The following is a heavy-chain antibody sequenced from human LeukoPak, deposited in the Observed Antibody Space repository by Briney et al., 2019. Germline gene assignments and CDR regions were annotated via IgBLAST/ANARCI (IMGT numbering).Heavy chain of an antibody. CDR2: ISGSSGST. D-gene: IGHD3-16*01. CDR3: VRARAGGLDY. V-gene: IGHV3-23*01. J-gene: IGHJ4*02. CDR1: GFTFSDYT. Sequence: QPGGSLRLSCTASGFTFSDYTMTWVRQAPGKGLEWVSAISGSSGSTYYADSVKGRFTISRDNSNNTLFLQMDSLRLEDTALYYCVRARAGGLDYWGQGTLVTVSS.